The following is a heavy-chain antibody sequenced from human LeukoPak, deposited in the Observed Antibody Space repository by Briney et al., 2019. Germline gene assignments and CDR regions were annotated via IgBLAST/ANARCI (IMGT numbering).Heavy chain of an antibody. V-gene: IGHV1-2*02. CDR1: GYTFTGYY. D-gene: IGHD3-22*01. Sequence: ASVKVSCKASGYTFTGYYMHWVRQAPGQELEWMGWINPNSGGTNYAQKFQGRVTMTRDTSISTAYMELSRLRSDDTAVYYCARAVYYDSSGYYPNYYYYYMDVWGKGTTVTVPS. J-gene: IGHJ6*03. CDR2: INPNSGGT. CDR3: ARAVYYDSSGYYPNYYYYYMDV.